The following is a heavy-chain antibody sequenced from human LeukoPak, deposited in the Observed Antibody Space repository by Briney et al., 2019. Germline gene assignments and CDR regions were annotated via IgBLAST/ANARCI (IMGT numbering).Heavy chain of an antibody. CDR2: KYARGSS. Sequence: PSETLSLTCTVSGDSISSSSYYWGWIRQPPGKGLEWFGRKYARGSSNYNPPVQSRVTMSVDTSKNQFSLKLRSVTAADTAVYYCARGRYCSADICTGGDSFDIWGQGTMVSVSP. CDR1: GDSISSSSYY. D-gene: IGHD2-15*01. CDR3: ARGRYCSADICTGGDSFDI. J-gene: IGHJ3*02. V-gene: IGHV4-39*07.